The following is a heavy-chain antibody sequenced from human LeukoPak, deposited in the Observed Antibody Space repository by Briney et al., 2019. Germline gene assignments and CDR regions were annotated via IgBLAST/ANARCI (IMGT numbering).Heavy chain of an antibody. D-gene: IGHD3-10*01. Sequence: ASVKVSCKASGYTFTGYYMHWVRQAPGQGLEWMGWINPNSGGTNYAQKFQGRVTMTRDTSISTAYTELSRLRSDDTAVYYCARGPRITMVRGVIKVWYFDYWGQGTLVTVSS. V-gene: IGHV1-2*02. J-gene: IGHJ4*02. CDR2: INPNSGGT. CDR1: GYTFTGYY. CDR3: ARGPRITMVRGVIKVWYFDY.